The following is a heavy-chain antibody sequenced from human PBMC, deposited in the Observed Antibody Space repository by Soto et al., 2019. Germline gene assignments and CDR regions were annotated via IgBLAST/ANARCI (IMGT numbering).Heavy chain of an antibody. CDR3: AKQYCSSTSCPDHYYYYMDV. V-gene: IGHV3-23*01. J-gene: IGHJ6*03. CDR2: ISGSGGST. Sequence: GSLRLSCAASGFTFSSYAMSWVRQAPGKGLEWVSAISGSGGSTYYADSVKGRFTISRDNSKNTLYLQMNSLRAEDTAVYYCAKQYCSSTSCPDHYYYYMDVWGKGTTVTVSS. CDR1: GFTFSSYA. D-gene: IGHD2-2*01.